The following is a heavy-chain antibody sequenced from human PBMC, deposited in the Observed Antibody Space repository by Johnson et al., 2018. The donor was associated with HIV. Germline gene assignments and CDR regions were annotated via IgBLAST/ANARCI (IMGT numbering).Heavy chain of an antibody. CDR3: ARENDAFDI. V-gene: IGHV3-7*01. CDR1: GFSFRRSL. CDR2: IKQDGSEK. J-gene: IGHJ3*02. Sequence: EVQLVESGGGLIQPRGSLRLCCAASGFSFRRSLVNWVRQAPGKGLEWVANIKQDGSEKYYVDSVKGRFTISRDNAKNSLYLQMNSLRAEDTAVYYCARENDAFDIWGQGTMVTVSS.